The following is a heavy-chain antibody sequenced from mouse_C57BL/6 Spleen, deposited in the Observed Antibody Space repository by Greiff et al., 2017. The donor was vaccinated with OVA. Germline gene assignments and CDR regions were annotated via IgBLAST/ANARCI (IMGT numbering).Heavy chain of an antibody. CDR3: ASSDSSGYVGFAY. J-gene: IGHJ3*01. Sequence: EVQLQQSGPELVKPGASVKISCKASGYSFTGYYMNWVKQSPEKSLEWIGEINPSTGGTTYNQKFKAKATLTLDKSSSTAYMQLKSLTSEDSAVYYCASSDSSGYVGFAYWGQGTLVTVSA. V-gene: IGHV1-42*01. CDR1: GYSFTGYY. D-gene: IGHD3-2*02. CDR2: INPSTGGT.